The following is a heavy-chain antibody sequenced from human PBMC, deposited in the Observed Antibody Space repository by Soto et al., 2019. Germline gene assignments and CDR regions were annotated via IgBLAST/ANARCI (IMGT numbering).Heavy chain of an antibody. CDR3: ARESEDLTSNFDY. CDR2: IYPGDPDT. CDR1: GYSFSSYW. Sequence: PGESLKISCKGSGYSFSSYWIVWVRQMPGKGLEWMGIIYPGDPDTRYSPSFQGQVTISADTSISTAYLQWSSLKASDTAVYYCARESEDLTSNFDYWGQGTLVTVSS. J-gene: IGHJ4*02. V-gene: IGHV5-51*01.